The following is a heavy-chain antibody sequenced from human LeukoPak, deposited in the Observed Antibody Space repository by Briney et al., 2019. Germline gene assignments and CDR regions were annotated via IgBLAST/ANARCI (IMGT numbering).Heavy chain of an antibody. CDR1: GGSISSSSYY. V-gene: IGHV4-39*01. CDR3: IGSLLDYSSSWKGWFSYYYGMDV. Sequence: PSETLSLTCTVSGGSISSSSYYWGWIRQPPGKGLEWIGSIYYSGSTYYNPSLKSRVTISVDTSKNQFSLKLSSVTAADTAVYYCIGSLLDYSSSWKGWFSYYYGMDVWGQGTTVTVSS. J-gene: IGHJ6*02. D-gene: IGHD6-13*01. CDR2: IYYSGST.